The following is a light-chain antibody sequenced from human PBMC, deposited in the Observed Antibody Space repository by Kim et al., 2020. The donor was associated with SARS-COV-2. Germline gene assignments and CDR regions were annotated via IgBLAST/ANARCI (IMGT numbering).Light chain of an antibody. V-gene: IGKV1-5*03. CDR2: EAS. CDR3: QQYQSYST. J-gene: IGKJ1*01. CDR1: QTVTRW. Sequence: TASVGYEVTMPCRASQTVTRWLAWYQQKPGKAPKLLIYEASILQSGVPSRFSGSGSGTEFTLTISGLRPDDFATYYCQQYQSYSTFGQGTKVDIK.